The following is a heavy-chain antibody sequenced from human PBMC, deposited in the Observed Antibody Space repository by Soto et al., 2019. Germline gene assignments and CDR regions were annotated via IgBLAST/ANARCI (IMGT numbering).Heavy chain of an antibody. CDR3: VRGLWFGQLYADL. CDR1: GFSVSSTY. J-gene: IGHJ5*02. CDR2: IYISGST. D-gene: IGHD3-10*01. V-gene: IGHV3-53*04. Sequence: EAQLVESGGGLVQPGGSLRLSCEASGFSVSSTYMSWVRQAPGKGLEWVSVIYISGSTRYADSLRGRFTTARQNSENTLFLQLMSLRHEDTAVYYCVRGLWFGQLYADLWGQGTLVTVSS.